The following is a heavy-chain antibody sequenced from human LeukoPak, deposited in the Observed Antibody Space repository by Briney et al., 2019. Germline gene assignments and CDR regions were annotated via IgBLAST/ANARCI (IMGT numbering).Heavy chain of an antibody. CDR1: GYTFTSYY. Sequence: ASVKVSCKASGYTFTSYYMHWVRQAPGQGLEWMGIINPSGGSTSYAQKFQGRVTMIRDTSTSTVYMELSSLRSEDTAVYYCARVCGGDCYSTGFDYWGQGTLVTVSS. D-gene: IGHD2-21*02. V-gene: IGHV1-46*01. CDR3: ARVCGGDCYSTGFDY. CDR2: INPSGGST. J-gene: IGHJ4*02.